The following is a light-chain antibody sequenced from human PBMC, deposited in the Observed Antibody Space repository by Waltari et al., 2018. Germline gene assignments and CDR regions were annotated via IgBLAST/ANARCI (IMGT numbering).Light chain of an antibody. V-gene: IGLV2-14*03. CDR1: DSDIGAYNY. CDR3: SSYTRSTTVI. J-gene: IGLJ2*01. CDR2: DVS. Sequence: QSALTQPASVSGSPGQSLTICCTGTDSDIGAYNYVYWYQQHHSKAPKLLLYDVSARTSGISGHFSGSKSGNTAPLTISGLQSEDAANYYCSSYTRSTTVIFGGGTKLTVL.